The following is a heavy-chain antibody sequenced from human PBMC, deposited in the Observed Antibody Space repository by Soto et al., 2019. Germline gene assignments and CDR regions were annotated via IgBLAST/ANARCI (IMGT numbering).Heavy chain of an antibody. CDR2: IYTSGST. D-gene: IGHD6-13*01. V-gene: IGHV4-4*07. CDR1: GGSINCYY. CDR3: AREGVAAAVDYYYYYGMDV. J-gene: IGHJ6*02. Sequence: SETLSLTCSVSGGSINCYYWSWIRQPAGKGLEWIVCIYTSGSTNYNPSLKSRVTMSVDTSKNQYSLKLSSVTAADTAVYYCAREGVAAAVDYYYYYGMDVWGQGTTVTVSS.